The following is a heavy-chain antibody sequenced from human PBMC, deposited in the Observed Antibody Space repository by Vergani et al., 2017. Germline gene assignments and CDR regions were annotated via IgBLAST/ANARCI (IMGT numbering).Heavy chain of an antibody. CDR3: ARVLMVYAIDY. CDR2: LFYSGGA. CDR1: GGSVSSGSYY. J-gene: IGHJ4*02. Sequence: QVQLQESGPGLVKPSETLSLTCTVSGGSVSSGSYYWSWIRQPAGKGLEWIGYLFYSGGANYKSSLKRRVTISVDTSKNQFSLRLSSVTAADTAVYYCARVLMVYAIDYWGQGTQVTXSS. V-gene: IGHV4-61*10. D-gene: IGHD2-8*01.